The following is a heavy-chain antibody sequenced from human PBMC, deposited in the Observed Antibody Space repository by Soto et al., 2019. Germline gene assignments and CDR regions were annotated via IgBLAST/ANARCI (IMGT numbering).Heavy chain of an antibody. J-gene: IGHJ6*02. CDR1: GFTFSTYD. CDR2: IGTAGNT. D-gene: IGHD1-1*01. CDR3: ARAPDGNGGTDV. V-gene: IGHV3-13*01. Sequence: EVQLVESGGGLVQPGGSLRLSCAASGFTFSTYDMHWVRQATGKGLEWVSSIGTAGNTYYLGSVKGRFTISRDNGKNSFFLQMNSLIAEDTAVYFWARAPDGNGGTDVWGQGTTVTDSS.